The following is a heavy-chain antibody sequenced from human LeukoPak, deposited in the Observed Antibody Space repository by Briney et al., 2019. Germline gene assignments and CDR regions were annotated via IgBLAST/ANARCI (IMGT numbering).Heavy chain of an antibody. CDR3: AKAQLVGAYYYYGMDV. V-gene: IGHV3-23*01. J-gene: IGHJ6*02. CDR2: ISGSGGST. D-gene: IGHD1-26*01. CDR1: GFTFYNYG. Sequence: GGSLRLSCAASGFTFYNYGLTWVRQAPGKGLEWVSAISGSGGSTYYADSVKGRFTISRDNSKNTLYLQMNSLRAEDTAVYYCAKAQLVGAYYYYGMDVWGQGTTVTVSS.